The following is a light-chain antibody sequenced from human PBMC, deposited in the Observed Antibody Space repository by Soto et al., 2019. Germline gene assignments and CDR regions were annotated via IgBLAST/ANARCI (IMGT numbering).Light chain of an antibody. V-gene: IGLV2-11*01. CDR2: DVS. J-gene: IGLJ2*01. CDR1: SSDVGGYNY. Sequence: QSALTQPRSVSGSPGQSVTIYCTGTSSDVGGYNYVSWYQQHPGKAPKLMIYDVSKRPSGVPDRFSGSKSGNTASLTISGLQAEDEGDYYCCLYGGSYNVVFGVGTKLTVL. CDR3: CLYGGSYNVV.